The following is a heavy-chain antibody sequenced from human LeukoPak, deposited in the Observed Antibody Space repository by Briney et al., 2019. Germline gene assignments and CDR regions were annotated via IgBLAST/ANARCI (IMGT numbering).Heavy chain of an antibody. Sequence: RGGSLRLSCVASGFTFSGCEMNWVRQAPGKGLEWVSFMDSDGYNRLYADSVKGRFTIYRDNGKNSLYLQMNSLRAEDTAIYYCARDLKQGGPNYHYRMDVWGQGTTVTVSS. CDR1: GFTFSGCE. D-gene: IGHD3-16*01. J-gene: IGHJ6*02. CDR2: MDSDGYNR. V-gene: IGHV3-48*03. CDR3: ARDLKQGGPNYHYRMDV.